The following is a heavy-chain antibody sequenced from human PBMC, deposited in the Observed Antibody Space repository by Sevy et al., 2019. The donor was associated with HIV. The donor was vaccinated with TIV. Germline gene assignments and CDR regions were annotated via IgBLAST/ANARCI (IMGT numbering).Heavy chain of an antibody. V-gene: IGHV1-24*01. CDR2: FDPEDGET. CDR1: GYTLTELS. D-gene: IGHD3-22*01. CDR3: ATTMDYYDSSGYPLDY. Sequence: ASVKVSCKVSGYTLTELSMHWLRQAPGKGLEWVGSFDPEDGETVYEHNFQGRVSMTEDTSTDTVYMEVISLKFEDTAVYYCATTMDYYDSSGYPLDYWAQGALATVSS. J-gene: IGHJ4*02.